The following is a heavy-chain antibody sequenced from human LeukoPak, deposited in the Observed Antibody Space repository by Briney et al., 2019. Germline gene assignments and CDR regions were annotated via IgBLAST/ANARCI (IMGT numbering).Heavy chain of an antibody. V-gene: IGHV1-2*02. J-gene: IGHJ4*02. D-gene: IGHD3-16*01. CDR2: INPNSGST. CDR3: TRELGSGLANDY. Sequence: PSVKVSCRASGSPFTGYYLHWARQAPGQGLESMGWINPNSGSTNYAQAFQGRVSMTRDTSITTVYMELSRLTSDDTAVYYCTRELGSGLANDYWGQGTLVTVSS. CDR1: GSPFTGYY.